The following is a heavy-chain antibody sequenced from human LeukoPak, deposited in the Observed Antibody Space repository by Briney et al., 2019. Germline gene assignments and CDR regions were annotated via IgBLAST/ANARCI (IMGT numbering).Heavy chain of an antibody. CDR2: IWYDGTNK. CDR1: GFTFSSYG. Sequence: GRSLRLSCAASGFTFSSYGMHWVRQAPGKGLEWVAIIWYDGTNKYYTDSVRGRFTISRDNSKNTLYLQMNSLRAEDTAVYYCARDRRGEDNWFDPWGQGTLVTVSS. D-gene: IGHD7-27*01. V-gene: IGHV3-33*01. CDR3: ARDRRGEDNWFDP. J-gene: IGHJ5*02.